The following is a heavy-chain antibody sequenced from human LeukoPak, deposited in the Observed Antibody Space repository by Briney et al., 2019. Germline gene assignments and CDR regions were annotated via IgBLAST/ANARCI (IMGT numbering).Heavy chain of an antibody. CDR2: ISYDGSNK. V-gene: IGHV3-30*03. Sequence: GGSLRLSCAASGFTFSSYGMHWVRQAPGKGLEWVAVISYDGSNKYYADSVKGRFTISRDNSKNTLYLQMNSLRAEDTAVYYCAATRGYSGYVSPFDYWGQGTLGTGSS. CDR3: AATRGYSGYVSPFDY. D-gene: IGHD5-12*01. CDR1: GFTFSSYG. J-gene: IGHJ4*02.